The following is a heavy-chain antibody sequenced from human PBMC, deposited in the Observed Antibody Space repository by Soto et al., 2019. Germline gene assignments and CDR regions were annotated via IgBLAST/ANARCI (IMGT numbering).Heavy chain of an antibody. D-gene: IGHD6-13*01. CDR1: GGSISSGGYY. Sequence: QVQLQESGPGLVKPSQTLSLTCTVSGGSISSGGYYWSWIRQHPGKGLEWIGYIYYSGSTYYNPSIKSRVTISVDTSKNQFSLKLSSVTAADTAVYYCARDLSRAGTYYYYGMDVWGQGTTVTVSS. J-gene: IGHJ6*02. CDR2: IYYSGST. V-gene: IGHV4-31*03. CDR3: ARDLSRAGTYYYYGMDV.